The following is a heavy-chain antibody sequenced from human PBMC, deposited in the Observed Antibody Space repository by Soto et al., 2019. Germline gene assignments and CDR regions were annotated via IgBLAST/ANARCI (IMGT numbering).Heavy chain of an antibody. V-gene: IGHV1-69*02. CDR1: GGTFRNYP. CDR3: ARGPLVVLIYFES. Sequence: QVQLVQSGTEVTKPGSSVKVSCKASGGTFRNYPINWVRQAPGQGLEWMGSIFPLTDIPDYAQNFQARLTISADKSTSTSYMELSSLTSDDTAMYFCARGPLVVLIYFESWGQGTLVTVSS. J-gene: IGHJ4*02. CDR2: IFPLTDIP.